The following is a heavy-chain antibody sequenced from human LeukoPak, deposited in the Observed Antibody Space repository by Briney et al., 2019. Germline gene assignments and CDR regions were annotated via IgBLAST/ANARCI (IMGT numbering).Heavy chain of an antibody. CDR2: INPNSGGT. CDR3: TRVRCYYDSSGNTYFDY. D-gene: IGHD3-22*01. Sequence: ASVKVSCKASGYTFTGYYMHWVRQAPGQGLEWMGRINPNSGGTNYAQKFQGRVTMTRDTSISTAYMELSRLRSDDTAVYYCTRVRCYYDSSGNTYFDYWGQGTLVTVSS. CDR1: GYTFTGYY. J-gene: IGHJ4*02. V-gene: IGHV1-2*06.